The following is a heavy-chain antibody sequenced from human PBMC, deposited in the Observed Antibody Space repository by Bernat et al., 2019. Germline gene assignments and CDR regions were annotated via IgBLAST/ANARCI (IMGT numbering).Heavy chain of an antibody. V-gene: IGHV3-30*03. Sequence: QVQLVESGGGVVQPGRSLRLSCAASGFTFSSYGMHWVRQAPGKGLEWVAVISYDGSKKYYADSVRGRFTISRDNSKNTLYLQMNSLRAEDTAVYYCARDLTIFEVIIMDDAFDIWGQGTMVTVSS. D-gene: IGHD3-3*01. CDR2: ISYDGSKK. CDR3: ARDLTIFEVIIMDDAFDI. CDR1: GFTFSSYG. J-gene: IGHJ3*02.